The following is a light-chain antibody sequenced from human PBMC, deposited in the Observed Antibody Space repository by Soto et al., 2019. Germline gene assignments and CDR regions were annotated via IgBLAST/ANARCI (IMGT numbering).Light chain of an antibody. CDR1: QSVGSS. CDR3: QQRSRSLT. V-gene: IGKV3-11*01. CDR2: DAS. J-gene: IGKJ5*01. Sequence: EIVLTQSPDTLSLSPGGRATLSCRASQSVGSSLAWYQQKPGQAPRLLIYDASNRPTGTPARFSGSGSGTDFTLTISSLEPEDFAVYFCQQRSRSLTFGGGTRLEIK.